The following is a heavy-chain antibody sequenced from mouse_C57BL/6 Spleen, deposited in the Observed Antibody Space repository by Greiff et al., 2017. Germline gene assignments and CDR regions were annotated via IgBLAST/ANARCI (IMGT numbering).Heavy chain of an antibody. CDR1: GYTFTDYE. CDR3: TRVTTVVGPAYLYFDV. D-gene: IGHD1-1*01. Sequence: VQLQQSGAELVRPGASVTLSCKASGYTFTDYEMHWVKQTPVHGLEWIGAIDPETGGTAYNQKFKGKAILTADKSSSTAYMELRSLTSEDSAVYYCTRVTTVVGPAYLYFDVWGTGTTVTGSS. J-gene: IGHJ1*03. V-gene: IGHV1-15*01. CDR2: IDPETGGT.